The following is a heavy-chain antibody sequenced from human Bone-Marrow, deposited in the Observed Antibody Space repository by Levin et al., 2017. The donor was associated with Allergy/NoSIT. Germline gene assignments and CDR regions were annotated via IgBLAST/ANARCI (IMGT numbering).Heavy chain of an antibody. V-gene: IGHV3-21*01. J-gene: IGHJ4*02. D-gene: IGHD1-26*01. Sequence: GGSLRLSCAGSGFTFSHYSMNWVRQAPGKGLEWVSSISSSSSYMYYADSVKGRFTISRDNAENSLYLHMSSLRAEDTAVYYCAGYIVGAYYLDYWGQGTLVTVSS. CDR1: GFTFSHYS. CDR3: AGYIVGAYYLDY. CDR2: ISSSSSYM.